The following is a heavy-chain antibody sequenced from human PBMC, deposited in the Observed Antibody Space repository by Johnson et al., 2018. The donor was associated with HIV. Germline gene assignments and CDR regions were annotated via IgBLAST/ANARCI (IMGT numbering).Heavy chain of an antibody. CDR1: GFTVSDYY. J-gene: IGHJ3*02. D-gene: IGHD1-26*01. CDR3: ARDMAWEDAFDI. V-gene: IGHV3-11*04. CDR2: ISSSGSTI. Sequence: QVQLVESGGGLVQTGGSLRLSCAASGFTVSDYYMSWIRQAPGKGLEWVSYISSSGSTIYYADSVKGRFTISRDNVKNSLYLQMNSLRAEDTAVYYCARDMAWEDAFDIWGQGTMVTVSS.